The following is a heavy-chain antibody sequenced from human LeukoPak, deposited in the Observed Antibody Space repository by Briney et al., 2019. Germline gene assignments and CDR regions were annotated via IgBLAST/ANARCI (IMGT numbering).Heavy chain of an antibody. Sequence: SETLSLTCIVSGGSINSYFWSWIRQPPGKGLEWIGYIYYSGSTNYNPSLKSRVTISVDTSKSHFSLQLSSVTAADTAVYYCAREPVAGASFDYWGQGTLVTVSS. V-gene: IGHV4-59*01. CDR3: AREPVAGASFDY. CDR2: IYYSGST. J-gene: IGHJ4*02. D-gene: IGHD6-19*01. CDR1: GGSINSYF.